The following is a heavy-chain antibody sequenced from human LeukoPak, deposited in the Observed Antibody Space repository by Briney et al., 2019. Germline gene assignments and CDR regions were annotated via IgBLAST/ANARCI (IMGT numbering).Heavy chain of an antibody. CDR3: ARENPYGGGSYSDY. CDR2: IIPILGIA. Sequence: GASVKVSCKASGGTFSSYAISWVRQAPGQGLEWMGRIIPILGIANYAQKFQGRVTITADKSTSTAYMELSSLRSEDTAVYYCARENPYGGGSYSDYWGQGTLVTVSS. V-gene: IGHV1-69*04. J-gene: IGHJ4*02. CDR1: GGTFSSYA. D-gene: IGHD1-26*01.